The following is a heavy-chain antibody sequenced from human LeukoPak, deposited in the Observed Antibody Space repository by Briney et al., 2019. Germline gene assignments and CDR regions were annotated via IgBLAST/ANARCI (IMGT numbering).Heavy chain of an antibody. CDR1: GYSLSSGYY. CDR3: ARMYYYDSSGYYFGWFDAFDI. J-gene: IGHJ3*02. CDR2: IYHSGST. V-gene: IGHV4-38-2*01. D-gene: IGHD3-22*01. Sequence: SETLSLTCAVSGYSLSSGYYWGWIRQPPGKGLEWIGSIYHSGSTYCNPSLKSRVTITVDTSKNQFSLKQSSVTAADAAVYYCARMYYYDSSGYYFGWFDAFDIWGQGTMVTVSS.